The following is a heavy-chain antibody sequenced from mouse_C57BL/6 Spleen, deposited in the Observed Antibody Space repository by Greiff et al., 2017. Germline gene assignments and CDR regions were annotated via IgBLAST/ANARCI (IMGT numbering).Heavy chain of an antibody. Sequence: DVMLLESGEGLVKPGGSLKLSCAASGFTFSSYSMSWVRQTPEKRLEWVAYISRGGDYIYYADTVKGRFTISRDNARNTLYLQMSSLKSSDTALYYCTSDAVRQGCDFDCWGQGTTLTVSS. D-gene: IGHD2-14*01. CDR2: ISRGGDYI. CDR3: TSDAVRQGCDFDC. J-gene: IGHJ2*01. V-gene: IGHV5-9-1*02. CDR1: GFTFSSYS.